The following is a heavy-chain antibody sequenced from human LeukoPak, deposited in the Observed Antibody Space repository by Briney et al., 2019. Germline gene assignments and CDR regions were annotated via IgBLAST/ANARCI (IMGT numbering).Heavy chain of an antibody. D-gene: IGHD6-13*01. V-gene: IGHV3-30*18. Sequence: GGSLRLSCAASGFTFSSYGMHWVRQAPGKGLEWVAVISYDGSNKYYADSVKGRFTISRDNSKNTLYLQMNSLRAEDTAVYYCAKGAAAGPYLFDYWGQGTLVTVSS. CDR1: GFTFSSYG. CDR3: AKGAAAGPYLFDY. CDR2: ISYDGSNK. J-gene: IGHJ4*02.